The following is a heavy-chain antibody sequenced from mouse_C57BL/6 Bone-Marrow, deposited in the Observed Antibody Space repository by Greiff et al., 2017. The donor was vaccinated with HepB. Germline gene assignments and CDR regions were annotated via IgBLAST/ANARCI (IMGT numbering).Heavy chain of an antibody. CDR3: ARYGIYYYGSSPFWSYAMDY. CDR2: IYYSGTI. J-gene: IGHJ4*01. CDR1: GISITTGNYR. V-gene: IGHV3-5*01. D-gene: IGHD1-1*01. Sequence: EVKLQESGPGLVKPSQTVFLTCTVTGISITTGNYRWSWIRQFPGNKLEWIGYIYYSGTITYNPSLTSRTTITRDTPKNQYFLEMNSLTAEDTATYYGARYGIYYYGSSPFWSYAMDYWGQGTSVTVSS.